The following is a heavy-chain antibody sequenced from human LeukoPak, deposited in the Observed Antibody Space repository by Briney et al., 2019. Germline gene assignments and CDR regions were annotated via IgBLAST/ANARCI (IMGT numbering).Heavy chain of an antibody. V-gene: IGHV4-34*01. J-gene: IGHJ1*01. Sequence: SETLSLTCAVYGGSFSGYYWSWIRQPPGKGLEWIGTIYYSGRTYYSPSLKSRVTMSVDPSNNQFSLNLRSVTAADTAVYYCARRRYYDGSGLEWGQGTLLSVSS. D-gene: IGHD3-22*01. CDR3: ARRRYYDGSGLE. CDR1: GGSFSGYY. CDR2: IYYSGRT.